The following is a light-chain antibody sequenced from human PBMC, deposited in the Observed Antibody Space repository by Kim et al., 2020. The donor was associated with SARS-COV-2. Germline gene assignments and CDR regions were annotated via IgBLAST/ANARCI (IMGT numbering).Light chain of an antibody. CDR3: QQYNNWLT. Sequence: SVPPLERATRSCRASQSVSSNLAWYQQKPGQTPRLLIYGASTRATGIPARFSGSGSGTEFTLTISSLQSEDCAVYYCQQYNNWLTFGGGTKVDIK. V-gene: IGKV3-15*01. CDR1: QSVSSN. J-gene: IGKJ4*01. CDR2: GAS.